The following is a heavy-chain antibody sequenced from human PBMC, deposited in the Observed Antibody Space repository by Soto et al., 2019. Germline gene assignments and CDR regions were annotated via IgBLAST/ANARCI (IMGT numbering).Heavy chain of an antibody. CDR3: ARDSSSYQLLPNRYYYYYGMDV. CDR1: GFTVSSNY. CDR2: IYSGGST. V-gene: IGHV3-66*01. J-gene: IGHJ6*02. Sequence: PGGSLRLSCAASGFTVSSNYMSWVRQAPGKGLEWVSVIYSGGSTYYADSVKGRFTISRDNSKNTLYLQMNSLRAEDTAVYYCARDSSSYQLLPNRYYYYYGMDVWGQGTTVTVSS. D-gene: IGHD2-2*01.